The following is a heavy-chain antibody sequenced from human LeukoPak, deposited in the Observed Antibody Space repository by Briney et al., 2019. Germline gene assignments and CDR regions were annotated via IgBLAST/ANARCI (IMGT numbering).Heavy chain of an antibody. D-gene: IGHD1-14*01. CDR3: AREPGYYFDY. Sequence: GGSLRLSCAASGFTFSSYAMHWVRQAPGKGREWVTVISYEGSNKFYADSVKGRFTISRNNSKNTLYLQMSSLRAEDTAVYYCAREPGYYFDYWGQGTLVTVSS. CDR1: GFTFSSYA. V-gene: IGHV3-30-3*01. J-gene: IGHJ4*02. CDR2: ISYEGSNK.